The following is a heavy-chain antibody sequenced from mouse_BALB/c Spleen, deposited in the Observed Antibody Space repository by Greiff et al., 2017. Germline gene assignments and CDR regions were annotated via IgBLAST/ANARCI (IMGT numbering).Heavy chain of an antibody. CDR2: ISSGSSTI. D-gene: IGHD1-1*01. Sequence: EVKVVESGGGLVQPGGSRKLSCAASGFTFSSFGMHWVRQAPEKGLEWVAYISSGSSTIYYADTVKGRFTISRDNPKNTLFLQMTSLRSEDTAMYYCASQGDYGSSYEAYWGQGTLVTVSA. J-gene: IGHJ3*01. V-gene: IGHV5-17*02. CDR3: ASQGDYGSSYEAY. CDR1: GFTFSSFG.